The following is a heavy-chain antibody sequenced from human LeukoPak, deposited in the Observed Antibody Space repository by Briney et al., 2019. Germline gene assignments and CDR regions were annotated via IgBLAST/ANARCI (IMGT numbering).Heavy chain of an antibody. CDR2: ISYDGSNK. CDR1: GFTFSSYA. CDR3: AKKSPIFGVVIPLFDY. Sequence: GGSLKLSCAASGFTFSSYAMSWVRQAPGKGLEWVAVISYDGSNKYYADSVKGRFTISRDNSKNTLYLQMNSLRAEDTAVYYCAKKSPIFGVVIPLFDYWGQGTLVSVSS. J-gene: IGHJ4*02. D-gene: IGHD3-3*01. V-gene: IGHV3-30*18.